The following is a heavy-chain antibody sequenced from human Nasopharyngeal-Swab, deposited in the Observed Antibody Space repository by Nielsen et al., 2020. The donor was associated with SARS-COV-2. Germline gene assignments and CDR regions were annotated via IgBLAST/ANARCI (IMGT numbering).Heavy chain of an antibody. J-gene: IGHJ6*02. CDR3: AREYRHLVGSVPYYYYGMDV. CDR2: VYTSGST. CDR1: GASISTYF. Sequence: SETLSLTCSVSGASISTYFWSWIRQPAGKGLEWIGRVYTSGSTNYNPSLKSRVTISVDSSKNQFSLKLTSVTAADTAVYYCAREYRHLVGSVPYYYYGMDVWGQGTTVTVSS. V-gene: IGHV4-4*07. D-gene: IGHD6-6*01.